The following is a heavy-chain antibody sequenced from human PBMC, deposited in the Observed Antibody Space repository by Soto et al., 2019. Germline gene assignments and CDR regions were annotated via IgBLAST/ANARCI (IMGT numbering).Heavy chain of an antibody. CDR3: ARGRSSGWYGDAFDI. J-gene: IGHJ3*02. Sequence: QVQLVESGGGVVQPGRSLRLSCAASGFTFSSYAMHWVRQAPGKGLEWVAVISYDGSNKYYADSVKGRFTISRDNSKNTLYLQMNSLRAEDTAVYYCARGRSSGWYGDAFDIWGQGTMVTVSS. CDR1: GFTFSSYA. CDR2: ISYDGSNK. V-gene: IGHV3-30-3*01. D-gene: IGHD6-19*01.